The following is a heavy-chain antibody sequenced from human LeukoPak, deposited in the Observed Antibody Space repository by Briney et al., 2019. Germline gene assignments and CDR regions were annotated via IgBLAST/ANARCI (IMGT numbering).Heavy chain of an antibody. V-gene: IGHV3-30*11. CDR3: ARDLSSSHTFDY. CDR2: ISYDGSNK. D-gene: IGHD6-6*01. J-gene: IGHJ4*02. CDR1: GFTFSSYA. Sequence: GRSLRLSCAASGFTFSSYAMHWVRQAPGKGLEWVAVISYDGSNKYYADSVKGRFTISRDNSKNTLYLQMNSLRAEDTAVYYCARDLSSSHTFDYWGQGTLVTVSS.